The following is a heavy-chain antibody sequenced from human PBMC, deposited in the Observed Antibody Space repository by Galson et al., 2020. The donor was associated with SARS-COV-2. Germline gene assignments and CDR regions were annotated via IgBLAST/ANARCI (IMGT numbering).Heavy chain of an antibody. D-gene: IGHD6-13*01. CDR2: IYISGST. V-gene: IGHV4-4*07. J-gene: IGHJ3*02. CDR3: ARDHRAAAGTHNAFDI. Sequence: ETLSLTCNVSGGSISSDYWSWIRQPAGKGLEWIGRIYISGSTNYNPSLKSRVTMSADTSKNQFSLRLSSVTAADTAVYYCARDHRAAAGTHNAFDIWGQGTMVTVSS. CDR1: GGSISSDY.